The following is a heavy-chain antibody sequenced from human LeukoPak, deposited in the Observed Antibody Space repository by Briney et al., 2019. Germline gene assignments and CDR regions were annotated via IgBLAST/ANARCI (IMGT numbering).Heavy chain of an antibody. V-gene: IGHV4-61*02. CDR3: ARDVICYSWGGDGYVFDS. CDR1: AVSISSDPYY. Sequence: SETLSLTCTVSAVSISSDPYYWRWVRQPARGWLEWIGRIASTGCTEYNVSFKSRVFMSVNTSKKQFALKLTSVTAAETAVYYCARDVICYSWGGDGYVFDSWGQGTPVTVSS. CDR2: IASTGCT. J-gene: IGHJ4*02. D-gene: IGHD2-21*02.